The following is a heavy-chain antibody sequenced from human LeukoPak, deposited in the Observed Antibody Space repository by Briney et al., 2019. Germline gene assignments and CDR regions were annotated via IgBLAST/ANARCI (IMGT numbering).Heavy chain of an antibody. CDR2: IYYRGST. D-gene: IGHD5-18*01. CDR1: GGSISSYY. J-gene: IGHJ6*03. CDR3: ARTTEGGYTYDYFYYYYMDV. V-gene: IGHV4-59*13. Sequence: PSETLSLTCTVSGGSISSYYWSWIRQPPGKGLEWIGYIYYRGSTNYNPSLKSRVTISVDTSKNQFSLKPSSVTAADTAVYYCARTTEGGYTYDYFYYYYMDVWGKGTTVTISS.